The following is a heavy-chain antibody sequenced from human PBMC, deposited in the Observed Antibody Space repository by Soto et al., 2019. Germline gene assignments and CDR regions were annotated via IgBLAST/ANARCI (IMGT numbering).Heavy chain of an antibody. J-gene: IGHJ6*02. Sequence: PGGSMRFSCSASGFIFSNYGMHWVRQAPGKGLEWVAIVSYDGTNKYYGDSVKGRFTISRDNSKNTLYLQMNSLRSEDTAVYCCASANHLGVPHYGMDVWGQGTTVTVSS. CDR2: VSYDGTNK. V-gene: IGHV3-30*03. CDR1: GFIFSNYG. CDR3: ASANHLGVPHYGMDV. D-gene: IGHD3-16*01.